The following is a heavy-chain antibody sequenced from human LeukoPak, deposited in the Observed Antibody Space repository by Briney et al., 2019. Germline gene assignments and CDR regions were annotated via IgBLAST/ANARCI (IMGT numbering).Heavy chain of an antibody. Sequence: ASVKVSCKASGYTFTGYYMHWVRQAPGQGLEWMGWINPNSGGTNYAQKFQGRVTMTRDTSISTAYMELSRLRSDDTAVYYCARTLAVAGESWWFDPWGQGTLVTVSS. V-gene: IGHV1-2*02. CDR2: INPNSGGT. D-gene: IGHD6-19*01. CDR1: GYTFTGYY. J-gene: IGHJ5*02. CDR3: ARTLAVAGESWWFDP.